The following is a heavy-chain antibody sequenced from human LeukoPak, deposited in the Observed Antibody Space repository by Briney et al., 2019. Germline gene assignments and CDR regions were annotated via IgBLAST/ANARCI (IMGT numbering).Heavy chain of an antibody. Sequence: GGSLRLSCAASGFTFSSYVMHWVRQAPGKGLEWVAIISYDGSNEYYADSVKGRFTISRDNAKNSLYLQMNSLRAEDTAVYYCAGGAVAGIFDYWGQGTLVTVSS. CDR1: GFTFSSYV. D-gene: IGHD6-19*01. V-gene: IGHV3-30*04. J-gene: IGHJ4*02. CDR3: AGGAVAGIFDY. CDR2: ISYDGSNE.